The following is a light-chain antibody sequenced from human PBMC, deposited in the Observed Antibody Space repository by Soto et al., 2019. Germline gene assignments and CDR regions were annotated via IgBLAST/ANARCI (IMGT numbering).Light chain of an antibody. J-gene: IGKJ5*01. V-gene: IGKV3-15*01. Sequence: DIVMTQSPATLSVSPGERAILSCRASEIININLAWYQQKPGQAPRLLISGASIRAIGTPARFSGSGSGTEFTLTISSLQSEDFAVYYCQQYHNWPPITFGQGTRLEIK. CDR2: GAS. CDR1: EIININ. CDR3: QQYHNWPPIT.